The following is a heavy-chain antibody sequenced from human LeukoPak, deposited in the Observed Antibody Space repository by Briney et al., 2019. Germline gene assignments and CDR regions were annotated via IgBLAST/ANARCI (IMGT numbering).Heavy chain of an antibody. V-gene: IGHV3-74*03. CDR2: ITSDGSST. CDR3: ARHWDRRYFDY. CDR1: GFTFSNTW. J-gene: IGHJ4*02. Sequence: PGGSLRLSCAASGFTFSNTWMHWVRQPPGKGLVWVARITSDGSSTTYAESVKGRFTISRDNAKNTLYLQMNSLRAEDTAVYYCARHWDRRYFDYWGQGTLVTVSS. D-gene: IGHD1-26*01.